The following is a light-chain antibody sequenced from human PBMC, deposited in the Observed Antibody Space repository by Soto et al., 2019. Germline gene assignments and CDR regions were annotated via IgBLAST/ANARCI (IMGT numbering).Light chain of an antibody. V-gene: IGLV2-14*01. J-gene: IGLJ2*01. CDR1: SSDVGGYNY. CDR3: SSYTSSSTVV. CDR2: EVS. Sequence: QSALTQPASVSGSPGQSITISCTGTSSDVGGYNYVSWYQQHPGKVPKVLIYEVSVRPSGVSNRFSGSKSGNMASLTISGLQAEDEADYYCSSYTSSSTVVFGAGTKLTVL.